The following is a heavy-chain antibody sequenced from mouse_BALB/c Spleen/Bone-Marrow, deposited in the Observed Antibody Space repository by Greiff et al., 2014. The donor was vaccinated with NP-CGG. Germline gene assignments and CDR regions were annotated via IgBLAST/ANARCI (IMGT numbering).Heavy chain of an antibody. CDR2: IDPETGGT. CDR3: TREGIYFGYDVPMDY. Sequence: QVQLQQSGAELVRPGASVTLSCKASGYKFTDYEMHWVKQTPVHGLEWIGSIDPETGGTAYNQNFKGKATLTADRSSTTAYMELRSLTSEDSAVYYCTREGIYFGYDVPMDYWGQGTSVIVSS. D-gene: IGHD2-2*01. J-gene: IGHJ4*01. V-gene: IGHV1-15*01. CDR1: GYKFTDYE.